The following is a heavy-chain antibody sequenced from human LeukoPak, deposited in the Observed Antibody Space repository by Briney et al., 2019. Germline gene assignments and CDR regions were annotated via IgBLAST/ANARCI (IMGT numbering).Heavy chain of an antibody. V-gene: IGHV3-9*01. J-gene: IGHJ4*02. CDR2: ISWNSGSI. D-gene: IGHD3-10*01. Sequence: PGRSLRLSCAASGFTFDDYAMHWVRQAPGKGLEWVSGISWNSGSIGYADSVKGRFTISRDNSKNTLYLQMNSLRAEDTAVYYCAKSGRWFGDFDYWGQGTLVTVSS. CDR3: AKSGRWFGDFDY. CDR1: GFTFDDYA.